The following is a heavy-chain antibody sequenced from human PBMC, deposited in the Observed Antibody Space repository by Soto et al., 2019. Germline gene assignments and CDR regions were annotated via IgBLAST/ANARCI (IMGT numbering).Heavy chain of an antibody. V-gene: IGHV5-51*01. CDR2: IYPGDSDT. Sequence: GESLKIFCKGSGYSFTSYWIGWVRQMPGKGLKWMGIIYPGDSDTRYSPSFQGQVTISADKSISTAYLQWSSLKASDTAMYYCAGGGVRGVITRTRDYYGMDVWGQGTTVTVSS. CDR1: GYSFTSYW. D-gene: IGHD3-10*01. CDR3: AGGGVRGVITRTRDYYGMDV. J-gene: IGHJ6*02.